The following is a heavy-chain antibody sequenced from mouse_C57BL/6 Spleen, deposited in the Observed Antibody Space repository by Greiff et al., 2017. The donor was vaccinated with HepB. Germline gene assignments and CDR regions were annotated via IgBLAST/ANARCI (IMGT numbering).Heavy chain of an antibody. CDR3: TRPIYYYGSSWFAY. CDR1: GFTFSDAW. CDR2: IRNKANNHAT. J-gene: IGHJ3*01. D-gene: IGHD1-1*01. V-gene: IGHV6-6*01. Sequence: EVKLEESGGGLVQPGGSMKLSCAASGFTFSDAWMDWVRQSPEKGLEWVAEIRNKANNHATYYAESVKGRFTISRDDSKSSVYLQMNSLRAEDTGIYYCTRPIYYYGSSWFAYWGQGTLVTVSA.